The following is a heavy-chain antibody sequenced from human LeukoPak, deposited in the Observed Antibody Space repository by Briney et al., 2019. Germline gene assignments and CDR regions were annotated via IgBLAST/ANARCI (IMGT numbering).Heavy chain of an antibody. CDR1: GFTFSSYA. Sequence: GGSLRLSCAASGFTFSSYAMHWVRQAPGKGLEYVSAISSNGGSTYYANSVKGRFTISRDNAKNSLYLQMNSLRAEDTAVYYCAREVSSSWYYVDYWGQGTLVTVSS. D-gene: IGHD6-13*01. CDR2: ISSNGGST. CDR3: AREVSSSWYYVDY. V-gene: IGHV3-64*01. J-gene: IGHJ4*02.